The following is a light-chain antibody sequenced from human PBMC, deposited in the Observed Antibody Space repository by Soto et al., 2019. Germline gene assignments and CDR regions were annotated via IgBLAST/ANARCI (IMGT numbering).Light chain of an antibody. CDR3: QSYDSSNWV. V-gene: IGLV6-57*01. Sequence: NFMLTQPHSVSESPGKTVTISCTRSSGSIASNYVQWYQQRPGSSPTTVIYEDNQRPSGVPDRFSGSIDSSSNSASLTISGLKTEDEADYYCQSYDSSNWVFGGRTKVTVL. CDR2: EDN. CDR1: SGSIASNY. J-gene: IGLJ3*02.